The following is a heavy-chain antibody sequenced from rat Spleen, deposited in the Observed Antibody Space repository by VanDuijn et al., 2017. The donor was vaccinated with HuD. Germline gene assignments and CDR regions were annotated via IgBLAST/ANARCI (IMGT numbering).Heavy chain of an antibody. J-gene: IGHJ1*01. CDR2: ISYDGDSI. CDR1: GFPFSDYG. CDR3: AKDMSRTIAARSYSYFDF. D-gene: IGHD1-2*01. V-gene: IGHV5-20*01. Sequence: EVQLVESGGGLVQPGRSMKLSCAASGFPFSDYGVAWVLQAPTKGLEWVASISYDGDSIYYRDSVKGRFTISRDNAKSTLYLQMDGLRSEDTATYYCAKDMSRTIAARSYSYFDFWGPGTVVTVSS.